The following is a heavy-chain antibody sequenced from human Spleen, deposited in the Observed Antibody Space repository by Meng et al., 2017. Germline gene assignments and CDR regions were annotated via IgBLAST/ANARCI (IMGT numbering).Heavy chain of an antibody. Sequence: ASVKVSCKPSGYNFPDYWLHCVRRAPGQGLEWMGRIDPKSGDTHYAQRFQGRVTMTGDTSISTAYMELSGLRSDDTAMYYCARDEDISAAGKLFGDYWGQGTLVTAPQ. CDR3: ARDEDISAAGKLFGDY. CDR1: GYNFPDYW. J-gene: IGHJ4*02. D-gene: IGHD6-25*01. CDR2: IDPKSGDT. V-gene: IGHV1-2*06.